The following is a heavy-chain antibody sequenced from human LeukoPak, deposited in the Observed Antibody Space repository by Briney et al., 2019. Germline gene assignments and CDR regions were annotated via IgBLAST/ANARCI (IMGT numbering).Heavy chain of an antibody. Sequence: PGGSLRLSCAASGFTFNSFAMHWVRQAPGKGLEWVAAMSYDGEYNYYADSVKGRFTISRDNSKNTLYLQMNSLRADDTAVYYCAKGGYDYVEVGYFDYWGQGVLVTVSS. V-gene: IGHV3-30*07. J-gene: IGHJ4*02. D-gene: IGHD5-12*01. CDR2: MSYDGEYN. CDR3: AKGGYDYVEVGYFDY. CDR1: GFTFNSFA.